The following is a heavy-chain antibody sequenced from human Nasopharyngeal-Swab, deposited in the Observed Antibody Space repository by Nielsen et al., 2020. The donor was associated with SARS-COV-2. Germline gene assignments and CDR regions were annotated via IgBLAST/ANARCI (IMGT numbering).Heavy chain of an antibody. CDR2: IDPSDSYS. CDR3: VGHSSTGTYAFAN. Sequence: KVSCKASGYSFATHWITWVRQMSGKGLEWMGRIDPSDSYSMYSPSFQGHVTFSADKSTSTAFLEWSSLKASDTAMYYCVGHSSTGTYAFANWGQGTLVTVSS. D-gene: IGHD1-1*01. CDR1: GYSFATHW. V-gene: IGHV5-10-1*01. J-gene: IGHJ4*02.